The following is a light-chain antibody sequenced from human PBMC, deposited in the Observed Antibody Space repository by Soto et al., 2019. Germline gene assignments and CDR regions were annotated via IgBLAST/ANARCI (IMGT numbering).Light chain of an antibody. V-gene: IGKV1-33*01. Sequence: DIQMPQSPSSLSASVGDRVTITCQASQDIKNYLNWYQQNPGKAPNLLIYDASNLKTGVPSRFSGGGSGTHFTFTISSLQPEDIATYYCQHYDHLPPLSFGGGTKVEIK. CDR1: QDIKNY. J-gene: IGKJ4*01. CDR2: DAS. CDR3: QHYDHLPPLS.